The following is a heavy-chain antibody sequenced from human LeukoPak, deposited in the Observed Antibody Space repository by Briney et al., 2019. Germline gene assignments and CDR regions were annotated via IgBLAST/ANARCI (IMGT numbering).Heavy chain of an antibody. CDR2: IYTSGST. J-gene: IGHJ4*02. D-gene: IGHD3-22*01. CDR3: ARDSSADYDSSGYYDY. V-gene: IGHV4-61*02. Sequence: PSETLSLTCTVSGGSISSGSYYWSWIRQPAGKGLEWIGRIYTSGSTNYNPSLKNRVTISVDTSKNQFSLKLSSVTAADTAVYYCARDSSADYDSSGYYDYWGQGTLVTVSS. CDR1: GGSISSGSYY.